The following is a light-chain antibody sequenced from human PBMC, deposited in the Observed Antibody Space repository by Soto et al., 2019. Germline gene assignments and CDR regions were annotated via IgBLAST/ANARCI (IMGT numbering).Light chain of an antibody. CDR1: QTISSW. J-gene: IGKJ1*01. V-gene: IGKV1-5*03. Sequence: DIQMSQSPSTLSGTVGDRVNITCRASQTISSWLAWYKQKPGEAPKLLIYKASNLESGVSSRFSGSGSGTEFTLTISSLQPDDSATYYCQQYDVYSPWMFGQGTKVDIK. CDR3: QQYDVYSPWM. CDR2: KAS.